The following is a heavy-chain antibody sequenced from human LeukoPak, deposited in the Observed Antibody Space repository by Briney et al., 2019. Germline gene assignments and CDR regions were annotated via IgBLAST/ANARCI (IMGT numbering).Heavy chain of an antibody. V-gene: IGHV3-23*01. Sequence: GGSLRLSCAASGFTFSSYAMSWVRQAPGKGLEWVSAISGSGGITYYAHSVKGRFTISRDNSKNTLYLQMSSLRAEDTAVYYCAKAGAVRFDPWGQGTLVTVSS. D-gene: IGHD3-10*01. CDR1: GFTFSSYA. CDR3: AKAGAVRFDP. J-gene: IGHJ5*02. CDR2: ISGSGGIT.